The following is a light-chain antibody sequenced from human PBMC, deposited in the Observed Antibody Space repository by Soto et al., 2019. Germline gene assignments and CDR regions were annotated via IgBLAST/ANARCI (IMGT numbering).Light chain of an antibody. Sequence: DIQMTQSPSSVSASVGDRVTITCRASQSISNYLAWYQHKPGKDPKLQIYAASALQSGVPLRFSGSGSGTDCTLTISSLQPEDFATYFCQQAHIVPFTFGQGTRLEI. CDR2: AAS. V-gene: IGKV1D-12*01. CDR1: QSISNY. CDR3: QQAHIVPFT. J-gene: IGKJ5*01.